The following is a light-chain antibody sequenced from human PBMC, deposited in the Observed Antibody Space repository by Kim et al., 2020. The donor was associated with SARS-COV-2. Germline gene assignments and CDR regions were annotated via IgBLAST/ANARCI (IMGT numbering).Light chain of an antibody. CDR2: SAS. CDR1: QSISSA. Sequence: DIQMTQSPSTLSASVGDRLTITCRASQSISSALGWYQQKPGRAPKRLIYSASSLESGVPSRFSGSGSGTQFTLTISSLQPDDFATYYCQQYNSYPWTFGQGTKLDIK. J-gene: IGKJ1*01. V-gene: IGKV1-5*03. CDR3: QQYNSYPWT.